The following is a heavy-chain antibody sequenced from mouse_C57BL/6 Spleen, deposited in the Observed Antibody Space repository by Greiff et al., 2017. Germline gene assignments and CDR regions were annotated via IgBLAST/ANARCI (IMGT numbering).Heavy chain of an antibody. CDR3: GVGDYDRHWYFDV. CDR2: IHPNSGST. D-gene: IGHD2-4*01. Sequence: VKLQQPGAELVKPGASVKLSCKASGYTFTSYWMHWVKQRPGQGLEWIGMIHPNSGSTNYNEKFKSKATLTVDKSSSTAYMQLSSLTSEDSAVYYCGVGDYDRHWYFDVWGTGTTVTVSS. CDR1: GYTFTSYW. J-gene: IGHJ1*03. V-gene: IGHV1-64*01.